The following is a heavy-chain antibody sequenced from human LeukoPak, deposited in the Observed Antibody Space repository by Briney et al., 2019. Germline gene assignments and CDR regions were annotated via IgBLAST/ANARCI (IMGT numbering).Heavy chain of an antibody. CDR1: GYTFTGYY. D-gene: IGHD2-2*01. Sequence: ASLKVSCKASGYTFTGYYMYWVRQATGQGLEWMGWVNPNSGNTGYAQKFQGRVTITRNTSISTAYMELSRLRSDDTAVYYCARGFRLLGYCSSTSCYDAFDIWGQGTMVTVSS. J-gene: IGHJ3*02. CDR2: VNPNSGNT. CDR3: ARGFRLLGYCSSTSCYDAFDI. V-gene: IGHV1-8*03.